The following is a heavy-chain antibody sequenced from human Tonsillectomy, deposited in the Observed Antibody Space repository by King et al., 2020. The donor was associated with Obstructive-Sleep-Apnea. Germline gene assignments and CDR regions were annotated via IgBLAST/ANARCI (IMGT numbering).Heavy chain of an antibody. CDR2: IYYSGST. CDR1: GGSINSNSYY. Sequence: QLQESGPGLVKPSETLSLTCAVSGGSINSNSYYWGWIRQPPGKGLEWIGTIYYSGSTYLNSSLKSRLTISIDTSKNQFSLKVSSVTVADTAVYYCARASMYGDFDYWGQGTLVTVSS. D-gene: IGHD4-17*01. V-gene: IGHV4-39*07. CDR3: ARASMYGDFDY. J-gene: IGHJ4*02.